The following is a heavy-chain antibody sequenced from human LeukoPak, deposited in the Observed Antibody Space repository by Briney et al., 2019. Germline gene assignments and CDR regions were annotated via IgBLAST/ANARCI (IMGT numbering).Heavy chain of an antibody. D-gene: IGHD6-6*01. CDR3: AEGSSSPLDV. J-gene: IGHJ6*04. CDR1: GFTFSSYA. V-gene: IGHV3-21*04. CDR2: ISSSSSYI. Sequence: GRSLRLSCAASGFTFSSYAMNWVRQAPGKGLEWVSSISSSSSYIYYADSVKGRFTISRDNSKNTLYLQMNSLRAEDTAVYYCAEGSSSPLDVWGKGTTVTVSS.